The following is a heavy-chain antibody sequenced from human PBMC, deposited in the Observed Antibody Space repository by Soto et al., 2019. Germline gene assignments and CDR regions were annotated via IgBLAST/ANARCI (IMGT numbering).Heavy chain of an antibody. Sequence: SETLSLSSTVSRGSISSYYLSWIRQPPGKGLEWIGYIYYSGSTNYNPSLKSRVTISVDTSNNQFSLKLSSVTAADTAVYYCARVPYSRAGIDYWGQGTLVTVSS. CDR2: IYYSGST. D-gene: IGHD6-13*01. CDR3: ARVPYSRAGIDY. V-gene: IGHV4-59*01. CDR1: RGSISSYY. J-gene: IGHJ4*02.